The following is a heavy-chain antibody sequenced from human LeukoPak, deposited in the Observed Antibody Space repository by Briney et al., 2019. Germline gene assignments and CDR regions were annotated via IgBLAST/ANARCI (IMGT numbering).Heavy chain of an antibody. CDR2: IIPILGIA. Sequence: ASVKVSCKASGYTFTSYGISWVRQAPGQGLEWMGRIIPILGIANYAQKLQGRVTMTTDTSTSTAYMELRSLRSDDTAVYYCARADYYDYVWGSYGYWGQGTLVTVSS. CDR3: ARADYYDYVWGSYGY. D-gene: IGHD3-16*01. V-gene: IGHV1-18*01. CDR1: GYTFTSYG. J-gene: IGHJ4*02.